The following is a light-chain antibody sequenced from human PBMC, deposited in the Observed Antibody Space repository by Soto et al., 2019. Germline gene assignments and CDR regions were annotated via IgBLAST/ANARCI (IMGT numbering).Light chain of an antibody. J-gene: IGKJ1*01. Sequence: EIVLTQSPGTLSLSPGERATLSCRASQSVSNNYLAWYQQKPGQAPRRLIYGASSRATGIPDRFSGSGSGTDFTLTISRLEPEDFAVYYCQQYTDWPLTFGQGTKVDIK. CDR2: GAS. CDR1: QSVSNNY. CDR3: QQYTDWPLT. V-gene: IGKV3-20*01.